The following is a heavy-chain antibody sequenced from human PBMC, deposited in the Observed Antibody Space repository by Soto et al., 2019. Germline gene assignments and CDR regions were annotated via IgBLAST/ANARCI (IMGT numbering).Heavy chain of an antibody. CDR3: ANSKIAVAGTYYYYMDG. V-gene: IGHV3-48*01. CDR1: GFTFSSYS. D-gene: IGHD6-19*01. Sequence: GGSLRLSCAASGFTFSSYSMNWVRQAPGKGLEWVSYISSSSSTIYYADSVKGRFTISRDNAKNSLYLQMNSLRAEDTAVYYCANSKIAVAGTYYYYMDGSGKGTTVTVAS. CDR2: ISSSSSTI. J-gene: IGHJ6*03.